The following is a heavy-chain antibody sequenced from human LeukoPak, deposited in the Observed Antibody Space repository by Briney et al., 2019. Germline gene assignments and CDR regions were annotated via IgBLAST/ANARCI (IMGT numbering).Heavy chain of an antibody. V-gene: IGHV4-30-4*01. CDR2: IHHSGST. CDR3: AGRGYAMAY. Sequence: SETLSLTRSVSGGSISGTDYYWSWNRQPPGKGLEWIGFIHHSGSTSYNPSLESRITISVDASMNQFSLKLTSMTAADTAVYYCAGRGYAMAYWGQGALVTVSS. CDR1: GGSISGTDYY. J-gene: IGHJ4*02. D-gene: IGHD5-12*01.